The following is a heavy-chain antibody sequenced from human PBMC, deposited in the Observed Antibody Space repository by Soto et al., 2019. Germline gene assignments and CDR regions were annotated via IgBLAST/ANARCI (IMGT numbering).Heavy chain of an antibody. CDR3: EMVEMATTGGY. CDR1: GYTFTGYY. CDR2: INPNSGTA. Sequence: SVKVSCKASGYTFTGYYMHWVRQAPGQGLEWMGWINPNSGTANYAQKFQGRVTITADESTSTAYMELSSLRSEDTAVYYCEMVEMATTGGYWGQGTLVTVSS. J-gene: IGHJ4*02. V-gene: IGHV1-69*13. D-gene: IGHD5-12*01.